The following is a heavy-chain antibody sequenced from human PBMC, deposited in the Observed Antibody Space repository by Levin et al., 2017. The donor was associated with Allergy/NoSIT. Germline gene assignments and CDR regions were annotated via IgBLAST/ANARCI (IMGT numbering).Heavy chain of an antibody. CDR2: IWYDGSNK. V-gene: IGHV3-33*01. D-gene: IGHD6-13*01. CDR1: GFTFSSYG. Sequence: GGSLRLSCAASGFTFSSYGMHWVRQAPGKGLEWVAVIWYDGSNKYYADSVKGRFTISRDNSKNTLYLQMNSLRAEDTAVYYCARDGWQQLWHFQHWGQGTLVTVSS. J-gene: IGHJ1*01. CDR3: ARDGWQQLWHFQH.